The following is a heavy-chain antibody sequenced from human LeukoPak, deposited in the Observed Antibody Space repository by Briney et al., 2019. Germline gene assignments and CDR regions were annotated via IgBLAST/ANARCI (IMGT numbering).Heavy chain of an antibody. Sequence: SETLSLTCSVSGGSITSTSYYWSWIRQPPGKGLEWIGYIYYSGSTNYNPSLKSRVTISVDTSKNQFSLKLSSVTAADTAVYYCASSIAEDAFDIWGQGTMVTVSS. CDR1: GGSITSTSYY. J-gene: IGHJ3*02. CDR3: ASSIAEDAFDI. CDR2: IYYSGST. D-gene: IGHD2/OR15-2a*01. V-gene: IGHV4-61*05.